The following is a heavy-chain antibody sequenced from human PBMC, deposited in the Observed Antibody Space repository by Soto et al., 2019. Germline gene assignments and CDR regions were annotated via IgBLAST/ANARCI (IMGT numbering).Heavy chain of an antibody. CDR3: AVVVAATGDYYYYYGMDV. D-gene: IGHD2-15*01. CDR2: IYYSGST. V-gene: IGHV4-39*01. CDR1: GGSISSSSYY. J-gene: IGHJ6*02. Sequence: QLQLQESGPGLVKPSETLSLTCTVSGGSISSSSYYWGWIRQPPGKGLEWIGSIYYSGSTYYNPSLKSRVTISVDTSKNQFSLTLSSVTAADTAVYYCAVVVAATGDYYYYYGMDVWGHGTTVTVSS.